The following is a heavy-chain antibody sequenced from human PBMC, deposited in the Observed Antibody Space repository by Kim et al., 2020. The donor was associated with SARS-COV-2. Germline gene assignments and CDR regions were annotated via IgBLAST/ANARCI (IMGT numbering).Heavy chain of an antibody. Sequence: SETLSLTCTVSGGSISSYYWSWIRQPPGKGLEWIGYIYYSGSTNYNASLKSRVTMSVDTSNRHFSLKLTSVTAADTAVYYCARDPTGVATGRYWHFDLLG. J-gene: IGHJ2*01. CDR2: IYYSGST. CDR1: GGSISSYY. D-gene: IGHD5-12*01. CDR3: ARDPTGVATGRYWHFDL. V-gene: IGHV4-59*13.